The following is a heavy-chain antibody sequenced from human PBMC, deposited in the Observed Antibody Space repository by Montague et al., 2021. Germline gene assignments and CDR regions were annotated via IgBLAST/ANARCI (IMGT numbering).Heavy chain of an antibody. J-gene: IGHJ6*02. CDR2: IYYSGST. Sequence: SETLSLTRTVSGGSISSSSYYWGWIRQPPEKGLEWIGSIYYSGSTYYNPSLKSRVTISVDTSKNQFSLKLSSVTAADTAVYYCARHVIGNYGMDVWGQGTTVTVSS. D-gene: IGHD3-16*02. CDR1: GGSISSSSYY. CDR3: ARHVIGNYGMDV. V-gene: IGHV4-39*01.